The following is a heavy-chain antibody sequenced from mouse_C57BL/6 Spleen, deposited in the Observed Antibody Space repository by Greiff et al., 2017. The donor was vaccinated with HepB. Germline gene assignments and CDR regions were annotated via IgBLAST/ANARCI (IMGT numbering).Heavy chain of an antibody. CDR3: SRSSYYGSRRNAMDY. CDR1: GYAFSSSW. D-gene: IGHD1-1*01. J-gene: IGHJ4*01. V-gene: IGHV1-82*01. Sequence: QVQLQQSGPELVKPGASVKISCKASGYAFSSSWMNWVKQRPGKGLEWIGRIYPGDGDTNYNGKFKGKATLTADKSSSTAYMQLSSLTSEDSAVYFCSRSSYYGSRRNAMDYWGQGTSVTVSS. CDR2: IYPGDGDT.